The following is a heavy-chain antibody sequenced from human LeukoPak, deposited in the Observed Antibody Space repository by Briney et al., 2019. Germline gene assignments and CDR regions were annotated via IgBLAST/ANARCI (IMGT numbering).Heavy chain of an antibody. D-gene: IGHD2-2*01. J-gene: IGHJ4*02. V-gene: IGHV4-59*01. CDR2: IYYSGST. CDR3: ARGRRVVPAAMDY. CDR1: GGSISSYY. Sequence: SETLSLTCTVSGGSISSYYWSWIRQPPGKGLEWIGYIYYSGSTNYNPSLKSRVTISVDTSKNQFSLKLSSVTAADTAVYYCARGRRVVPAAMDYWGQGTLVTVSS.